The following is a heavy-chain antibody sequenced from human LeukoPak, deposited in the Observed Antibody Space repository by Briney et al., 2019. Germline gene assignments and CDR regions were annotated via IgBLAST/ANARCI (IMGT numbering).Heavy chain of an antibody. D-gene: IGHD3-22*01. V-gene: IGHV3-21*01. CDR1: GFTFSSYS. J-gene: IGHJ3*02. CDR3: ARVGFTDSSGYAI. CDR2: ISSSSSYV. Sequence: GRSLRLSCAASGFTFSSYSMNWVRQAPGKGLEWVSSISSSSSYVYYADSVKGRFTISRDNAKNSLYLQMNSLRAEDTAVYYCARVGFTDSSGYAIWGQGTMVTVSS.